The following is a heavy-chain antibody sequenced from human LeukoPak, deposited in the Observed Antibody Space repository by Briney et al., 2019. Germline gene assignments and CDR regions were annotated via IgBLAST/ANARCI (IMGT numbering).Heavy chain of an antibody. V-gene: IGHV4-59*01. CDR2: IYYSGST. CDR1: GGSISSYY. D-gene: IGHD3-22*01. Sequence: SETLSLTCTVSGGSISSYYWSWIRQPPRKGLEWIGYIYYSGSTDYNPSLQSRVTISVDTSKNQFSLNLTSVTDADTAIYYCARSESGYYYSFDYWGQGTLVTVSS. CDR3: ARSESGYYYSFDY. J-gene: IGHJ4*02.